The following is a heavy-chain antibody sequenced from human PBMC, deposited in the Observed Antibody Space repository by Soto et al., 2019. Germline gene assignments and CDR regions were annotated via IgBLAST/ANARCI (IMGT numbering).Heavy chain of an antibody. D-gene: IGHD2-21*02. CDR2: IFSSGST. Sequence: KASETLSLTCTVSGGSITDYSWVWIRQPAGKGLEWIGRIFSSGSTNYNPSLKGRITMSLDTSKNQFSLKLNSATATDTAVYFCARDQGVVVTADNWFDPWGQGILVTVYS. J-gene: IGHJ5*02. CDR3: ARDQGVVVTADNWFDP. CDR1: GGSITDYS. V-gene: IGHV4-4*07.